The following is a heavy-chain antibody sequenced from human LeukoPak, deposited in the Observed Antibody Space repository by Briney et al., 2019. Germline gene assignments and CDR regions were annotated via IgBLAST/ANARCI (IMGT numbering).Heavy chain of an antibody. V-gene: IGHV3-48*01. D-gene: IGHD5-18*01. CDR1: GFTFTSYN. Sequence: PGGSLRLSCAASGFTFTSYNMNWVRQAPGKGLEWVSYISSSTSTIYYADSVKGRFTVSRDNAKNSLSLRMNSLRAEDTAVYYCASQPEGGGYRYDSHPGYFDFWGQGTLVTVSS. CDR2: ISSSTSTI. J-gene: IGHJ4*02. CDR3: ASQPEGGGYRYDSHPGYFDF.